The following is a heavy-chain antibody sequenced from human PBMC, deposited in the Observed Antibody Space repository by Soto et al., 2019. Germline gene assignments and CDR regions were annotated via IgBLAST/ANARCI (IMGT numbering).Heavy chain of an antibody. D-gene: IGHD6-19*01. CDR2: IQYSGNT. CDR1: GASISSNNY. J-gene: IGHJ4*02. V-gene: IGHV4-39*01. Sequence: QLQLQESGPGLVKPSETLSLTCTVSGASISSNNYWVWIRQPPGKGLEWIGSIQYSGNTYYNSSLESRVTISLDTSKNQFSLKLTSVTAADTAVYYCARHDQWLIRLYSWGQGTLVTVSS. CDR3: ARHDQWLIRLYS.